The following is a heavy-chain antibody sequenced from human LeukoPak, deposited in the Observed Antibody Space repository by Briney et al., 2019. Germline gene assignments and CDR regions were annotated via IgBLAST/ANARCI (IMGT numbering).Heavy chain of an antibody. CDR3: AKDISSSSSDY. CDR2: ISIRIIYI. CDR1: GFTFSRNS. J-gene: IGHJ4*02. Sequence: PGGPLRLSCAASGFTFSRNSMNCVRHAPGAGLHWLSSISIRIIYIYYADSVKGRFTISRDNAKNTLYLQMNSLRAEDTAVYCCAKDISSSSSDYWGQGTLVTVSS. V-gene: IGHV3-21*01. D-gene: IGHD6-6*01.